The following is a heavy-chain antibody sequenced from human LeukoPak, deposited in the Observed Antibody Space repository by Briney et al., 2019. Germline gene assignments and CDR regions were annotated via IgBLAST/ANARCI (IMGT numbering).Heavy chain of an antibody. CDR2: IISGDIT. CDR1: GFSIDTYA. CDR3: AGLMTKDAFDI. J-gene: IGHJ3*02. Sequence: GGSLRLSCAASGFSIDTYAMTWVRQAPGKGLEWVSGIISGDITYYTDSEKGRFTIPRDNADNSLYLQMNSLRAEDTAMYYCAGLMTKDAFDIWGQGTMVTVSS. V-gene: IGHV3-69-1*01. D-gene: IGHD3-16*01.